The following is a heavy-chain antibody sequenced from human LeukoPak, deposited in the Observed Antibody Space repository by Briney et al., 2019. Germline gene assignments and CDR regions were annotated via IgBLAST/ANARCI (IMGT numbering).Heavy chain of an antibody. Sequence: GGSLRLSCAASGFTVSSNYMSWIRQAPGKGLEWVSYISSSGSTIYYADSVKGRFAISRDNAKNSLYLQMNSLRAEDTAVYYCAREGYYYDSSPDYWGQGTLVTVSS. V-gene: IGHV3-11*01. CDR2: ISSSGSTI. D-gene: IGHD3-22*01. J-gene: IGHJ4*02. CDR3: AREGYYYDSSPDY. CDR1: GFTVSSNY.